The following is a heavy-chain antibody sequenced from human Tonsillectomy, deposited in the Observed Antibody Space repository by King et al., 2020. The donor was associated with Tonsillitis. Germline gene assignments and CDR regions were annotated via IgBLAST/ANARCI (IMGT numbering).Heavy chain of an antibody. Sequence: VQLVESGAEVKKPGASVKVSCKASGYTFSGYYLHWVRQAPGQGLEWMGWSNPSSGGTDYAQKFRGRVTMTRDTSISTAYMELSRLRSDDTAVYYCARGPFFYDRSGYAPGDYWGQGTLVTVSS. V-gene: IGHV1-2*02. D-gene: IGHD3-22*01. J-gene: IGHJ4*02. CDR2: SNPSSGGT. CDR1: GYTFSGYY. CDR3: ARGPFFYDRSGYAPGDY.